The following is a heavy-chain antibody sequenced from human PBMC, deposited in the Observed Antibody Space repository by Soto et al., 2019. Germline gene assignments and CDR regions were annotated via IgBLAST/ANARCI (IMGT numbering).Heavy chain of an antibody. Sequence: QVQLVESGGGVVQPGKSLRLSCAASGFTFSSYAMNWARQAPGKGLEWVTVISIRGGDEYYAESVRGRFTISRDDSKNTLYLQMDSLRVEDTGVYYCARGTIVARQHLDYWGQGTLVTVSS. CDR3: ARGTIVARQHLDY. CDR2: ISIRGGDE. CDR1: GFTFSSYA. V-gene: IGHV3-30*03. D-gene: IGHD6-6*01. J-gene: IGHJ4*02.